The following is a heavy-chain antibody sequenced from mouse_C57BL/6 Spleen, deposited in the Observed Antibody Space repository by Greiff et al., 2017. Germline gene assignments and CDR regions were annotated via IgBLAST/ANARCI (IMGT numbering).Heavy chain of an antibody. Sequence: VKLVESGAELARPGASVKLSCKASGYTFTSYGISWVKQRTGQGLEWIGEIYPRSGNTYYNEKFKGKATLTADKSSSTAYMELRSLTSEDSAVYFCARSGGLRRFDYWGQGTTLTVSS. V-gene: IGHV1-81*01. CDR2: IYPRSGNT. CDR3: ARSGGLRRFDY. J-gene: IGHJ2*01. D-gene: IGHD2-4*01. CDR1: GYTFTSYG.